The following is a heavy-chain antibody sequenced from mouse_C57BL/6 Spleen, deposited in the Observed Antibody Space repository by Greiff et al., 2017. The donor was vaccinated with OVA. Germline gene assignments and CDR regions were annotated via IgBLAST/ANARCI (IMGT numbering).Heavy chain of an antibody. Sequence: VQLKQSGAELVKPGASVKLSCTASGFNIKDYYMHWVKQRTEQGLEWIGRIDPEDGATKYAPKFQGKATITADTSSNTAYLQLSSLTSEDTAVYYCARSRNPYYFDYWGQGTTLTVSS. CDR1: GFNIKDYY. CDR3: ARSRNPYYFDY. V-gene: IGHV14-2*01. CDR2: IDPEDGAT. J-gene: IGHJ2*01.